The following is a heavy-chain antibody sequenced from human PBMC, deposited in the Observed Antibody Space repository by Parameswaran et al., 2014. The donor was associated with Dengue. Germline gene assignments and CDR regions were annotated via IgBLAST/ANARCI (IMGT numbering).Heavy chain of an antibody. Sequence: VRQAPGKGLEWVANVKQDGSEKYYVDSVRGRLTISRDNAKKSLYLQMDSLRAEDTAIYYCASADRIAAADNWYFDLWGRGTLVTVSS. D-gene: IGHD6-13*01. CDR3: ASADRIAAADNWYFDL. J-gene: IGHJ2*01. CDR2: VKQDGSEK. V-gene: IGHV3-7*01.